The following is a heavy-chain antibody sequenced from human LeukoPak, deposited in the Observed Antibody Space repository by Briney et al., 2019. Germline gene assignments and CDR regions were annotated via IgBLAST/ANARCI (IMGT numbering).Heavy chain of an antibody. J-gene: IGHJ3*02. Sequence: SETLSLTCSVSGGSISSYYWSWIRQPAGKGLEWIGRLYTSGSTNYNPSLKSRVTMSVDTSKNQFSLKLSSVTAADTAVYYCASTGYDSQAFDIWGQGTTVTVSS. V-gene: IGHV4-4*07. CDR1: GGSISSYY. D-gene: IGHD3-3*01. CDR2: LYTSGST. CDR3: ASTGYDSQAFDI.